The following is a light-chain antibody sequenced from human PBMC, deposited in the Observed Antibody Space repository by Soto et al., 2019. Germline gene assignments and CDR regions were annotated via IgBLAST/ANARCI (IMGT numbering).Light chain of an antibody. CDR1: QSVSIY. J-gene: IGKJ1*01. V-gene: IGKV1-39*01. CDR2: AAS. CDR3: QQSYSTPPWT. Sequence: DVQSTHSPSSLSASVGDRVTITCRASQSVSIYLNWYQQKPGKAPNLLISAASSLQNGVPSRFRGSGSGTDFTLTISGLQPEDFATYYCQQSYSTPPWTLGQGTKVDIK.